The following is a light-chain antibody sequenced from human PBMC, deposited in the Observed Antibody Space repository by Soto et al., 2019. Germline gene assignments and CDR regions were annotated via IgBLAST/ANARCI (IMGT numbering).Light chain of an antibody. CDR1: QSLTTNF. V-gene: IGKV3-20*01. Sequence: EIVLTQSPGFLSLSPGERATLFCRASQSLTTNFLAWYQQKVGQSPRLLMYGPSTRAPGTPDRFSGGGAGTDFTLTIDRVEPEDCAVYFCQQYSTSQCSFGGGTKVDIK. J-gene: IGKJ4*01. CDR2: GPS. CDR3: QQYSTSQCS.